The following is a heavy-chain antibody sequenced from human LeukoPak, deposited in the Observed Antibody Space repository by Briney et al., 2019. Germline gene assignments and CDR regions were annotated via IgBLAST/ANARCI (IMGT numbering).Heavy chain of an antibody. CDR1: GGSISSGGYY. J-gene: IGHJ4*02. Sequence: PSETLSLTCTVYGGSISSGGYYWSWIRPHPGKRLEWIGYIYYSGSTYYNPSLMSRITMSVDRSQNQCSLKMRDVTAAHTAVYFCATADWEYFYFDYWGQGALVAVSS. CDR2: IYYSGST. D-gene: IGHD1-26*01. V-gene: IGHV4-31*03. CDR3: ATADWEYFYFDY.